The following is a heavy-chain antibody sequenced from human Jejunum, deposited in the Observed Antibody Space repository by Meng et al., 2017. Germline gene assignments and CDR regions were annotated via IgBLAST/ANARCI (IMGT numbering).Heavy chain of an antibody. CDR3: ARETGGVYFY. V-gene: IGHV1-3*04. Sequence: QVQLVQSGAEVKKPGAPVKLSCKASGYTFTDYPVHWLRQAPGQSLEWMGWINTGNGNTYSSQKFRDRLTITSDTSAHTVYMDLSSLRSEDTAVFYCARETGGVYFYWGQGTLVTVSS. D-gene: IGHD2-8*02. CDR2: INTGNGNT. J-gene: IGHJ4*02. CDR1: GYTFTDYP.